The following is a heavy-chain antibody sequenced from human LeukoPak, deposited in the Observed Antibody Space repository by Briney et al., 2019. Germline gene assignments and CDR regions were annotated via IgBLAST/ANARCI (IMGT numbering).Heavy chain of an antibody. D-gene: IGHD7-27*01. V-gene: IGHV3-66*01. CDR1: GFTVSSNY. CDR3: AREGALGSPWGFDL. CDR2: IYSGGST. Sequence: GGSLRLSCAASGFTVSSNYMSWVRQAPGKGLEWVSVIYSGGSTYYADPVKGRFTISRDNSKNTLYLQMNSLRAEDTAVYYCAREGALGSPWGFDLWGRGTLVTVSS. J-gene: IGHJ2*01.